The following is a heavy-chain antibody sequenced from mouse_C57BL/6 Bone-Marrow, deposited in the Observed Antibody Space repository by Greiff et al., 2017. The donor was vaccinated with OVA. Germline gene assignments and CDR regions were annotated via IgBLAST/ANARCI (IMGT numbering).Heavy chain of an antibody. J-gene: IGHJ2*01. D-gene: IGHD2-4*01. CDR3: ARRDDYFFDY. V-gene: IGHV5-6*02. CDR1: GFTFSSYG. CDR2: ISSGGSYT. Sequence: EVMLVESGGDLVKPGGSLKLSCAASGFTFSSYGVSWVRQTPDKRLEWVATISSGGSYTYYPDSVKGRFTISRDNAKNTLYLQMSSLKSEDTAMYYCARRDDYFFDYWGQGTTLTVSS.